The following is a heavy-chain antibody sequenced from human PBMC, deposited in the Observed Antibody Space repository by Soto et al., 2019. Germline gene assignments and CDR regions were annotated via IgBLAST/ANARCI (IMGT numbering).Heavy chain of an antibody. D-gene: IGHD2-15*01. CDR2: IIPIFGTA. CDR1: GGTFSSYA. V-gene: IGHV1-69*12. CDR3: AREARYCSGGSCYFLPGIDY. J-gene: IGHJ4*02. Sequence: QVQLVQSGAEVKKPGSSVKVSCKASGGTFSSYAISWLRQAPGQGLEWMGGIIPIFGTANYEQKFQGRVTITADESTSTAYMELSSLRSEDTAVYYCAREARYCSGGSCYFLPGIDYWGQGTLVTVSS.